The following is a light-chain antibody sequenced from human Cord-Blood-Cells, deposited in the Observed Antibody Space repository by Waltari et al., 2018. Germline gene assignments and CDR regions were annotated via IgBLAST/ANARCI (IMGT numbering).Light chain of an antibody. Sequence: EIVLTQSPATLSLSPGERATLSCRASQSVSSYLAWYQQKPGQAPRLLIYDASNRATGIPARFSGSGSGTDFTLTISSLEPEDFAVYYCQQRSNWQAFIFGPGTKVDIK. CDR1: QSVSSY. J-gene: IGKJ3*01. CDR2: DAS. V-gene: IGKV3-11*01. CDR3: QQRSNWQAFI.